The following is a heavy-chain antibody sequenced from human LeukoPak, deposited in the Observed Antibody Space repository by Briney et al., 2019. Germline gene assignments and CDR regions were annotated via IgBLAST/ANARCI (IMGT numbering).Heavy chain of an antibody. CDR3: ARVGSRTGYGVYGNYYYYYMDV. CDR2: IYYSGST. D-gene: IGHD4-17*01. CDR1: GGSISSYY. Sequence: SETLSLTCTVSGGSISSYYWSWIRQPPGKGLEWIGYIYYSGSTIYNPSLKSRVTISVDTSKNQFSLKLSSVTAADTAVYYCARVGSRTGYGVYGNYYYYYMDVWGKGTTVTISS. J-gene: IGHJ6*03. V-gene: IGHV4-59*01.